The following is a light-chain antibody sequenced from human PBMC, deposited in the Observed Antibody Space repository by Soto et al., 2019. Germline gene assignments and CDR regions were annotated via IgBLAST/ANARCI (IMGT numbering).Light chain of an antibody. CDR2: GAS. Sequence: SLPVSPVERATLSCRASQSVSSNLAWYQHKPGQAPMLLIYGASTGATGIPARFSGSASGTEFTLTISSLQAEDFAVYYCQQYTNWPRTLGQGTKVDI. CDR3: QQYTNWPRT. V-gene: IGKV3-15*01. J-gene: IGKJ1*01. CDR1: QSVSSN.